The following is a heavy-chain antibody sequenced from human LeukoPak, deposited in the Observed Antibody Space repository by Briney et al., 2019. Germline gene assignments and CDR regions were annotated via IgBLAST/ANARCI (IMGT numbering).Heavy chain of an antibody. Sequence: SVKVSCKASGGTFSSYAVSWVRQAPGQGLEWMGRIIPIFGIANYAQKFQGRVTITADKSTSTAYMELSSLRSEDTAVYYCASTYGSGSYPDLIDYWGQGTLVTVSS. V-gene: IGHV1-69*04. CDR1: GGTFSSYA. CDR3: ASTYGSGSYPDLIDY. D-gene: IGHD3-10*01. J-gene: IGHJ4*02. CDR2: IIPIFGIA.